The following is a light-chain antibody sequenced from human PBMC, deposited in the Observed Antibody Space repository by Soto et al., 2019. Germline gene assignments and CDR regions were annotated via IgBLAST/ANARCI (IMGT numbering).Light chain of an antibody. CDR1: QGISSY. J-gene: IGKJ1*01. CDR3: HQYNTYLWT. Sequence: IQLTQSPSSLSASVGDRVTITCRASQGISSYLAWYQQKPGKAPKLLIYAASTLQSGVPSRFSGSGSGTEFTLTISTLQPDDFATYYCHQYNTYLWTFGQGTKVDIK. V-gene: IGKV1-9*01. CDR2: AAS.